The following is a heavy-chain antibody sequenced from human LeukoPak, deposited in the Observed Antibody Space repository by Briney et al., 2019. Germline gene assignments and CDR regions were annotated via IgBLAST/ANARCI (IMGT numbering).Heavy chain of an antibody. Sequence: GGSLRLSCAVSGFTVSAHYMSWVRQAPGKGLECVSFLYTGGDTYYADSVKGRFTISRDNSKNTLYLQMNSLRAEDTAVYYCARDLRSGQSYWGQGTLGPVPS. V-gene: IGHV3-53*01. CDR1: GFTVSAHY. J-gene: IGHJ4*02. CDR3: ARDLRSGQSY. D-gene: IGHD3-3*01. CDR2: LYTGGDT.